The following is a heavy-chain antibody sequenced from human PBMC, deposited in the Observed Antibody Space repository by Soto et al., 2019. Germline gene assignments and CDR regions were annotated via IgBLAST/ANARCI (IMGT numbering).Heavy chain of an antibody. Sequence: QVQLVQSGAEVKKPGASVKVSCKASGYPFTNSFMHWVRQAPAQGLEWMGIINPDGGTTSYAQKFQGRVTMTRVTSTNTFYLELRSLRSEDTAVYFCARAWSSGWQYFFDYWGQGSLVTVSS. CDR3: ARAWSSGWQYFFDY. J-gene: IGHJ4*02. CDR2: INPDGGTT. CDR1: GYPFTNSF. V-gene: IGHV1-46*01. D-gene: IGHD6-19*01.